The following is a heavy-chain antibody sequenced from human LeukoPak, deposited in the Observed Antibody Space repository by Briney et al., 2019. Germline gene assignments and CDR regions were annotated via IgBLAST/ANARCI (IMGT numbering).Heavy chain of an antibody. CDR1: GYSISSGYY. V-gene: IGHV4-38-2*01. Sequence: PSETLSLTCAVSGYSISSGYYWGWIRQPPGKGLEWIGSIYHSGSTYYNPSLKSRVTISVDTSKNQFSLKLSSVTAADTAVYYCARRLRGYSYGRNHFDYWGQGTLVTVSS. D-gene: IGHD5-18*01. J-gene: IGHJ4*02. CDR3: ARRLRGYSYGRNHFDY. CDR2: IYHSGST.